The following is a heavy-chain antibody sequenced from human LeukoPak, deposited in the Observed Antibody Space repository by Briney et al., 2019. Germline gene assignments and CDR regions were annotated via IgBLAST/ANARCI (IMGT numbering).Heavy chain of an antibody. V-gene: IGHV4-39*07. J-gene: IGHJ4*02. D-gene: IGHD6-19*01. Sequence: SETLSLTCTVSGGSISSSSYYWGWIRQPPGKGLEWIGSIYYSGSTNYNPSLKSRVTMSVDTSKNQFSLKLSSVTAADTAVYYCAGIAVAGQTYYYFDYWGQGTLVTVSS. CDR2: IYYSGST. CDR3: AGIAVAGQTYYYFDY. CDR1: GGSISSSSYY.